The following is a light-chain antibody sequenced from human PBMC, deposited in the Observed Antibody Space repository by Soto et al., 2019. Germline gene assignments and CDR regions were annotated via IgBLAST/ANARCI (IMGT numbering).Light chain of an antibody. Sequence: EIVLTQSPGTLSLSPGERATLSCRASQSLSNSYLAWYQQTPGQAPRLLIYGASSRATGIPDRFSGSGSGTDYTLTISRLEPEEFAVYYCQQYGISPRTFGQGTEVEIK. CDR3: QQYGISPRT. V-gene: IGKV3-20*01. J-gene: IGKJ1*01. CDR2: GAS. CDR1: QSLSNSY.